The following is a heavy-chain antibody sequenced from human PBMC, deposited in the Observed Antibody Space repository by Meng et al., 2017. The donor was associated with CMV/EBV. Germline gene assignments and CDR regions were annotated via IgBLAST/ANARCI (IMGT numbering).Heavy chain of an antibody. J-gene: IGHJ6*02. V-gene: IGHV3-48*03. CDR3: ARVLQPHYYYYYGMDV. CDR1: GFTFSSYE. Sequence: LSLTCAASGFTFSSYEMNWVRQAPGKGLEWVSYISSSGSTIYYADSVKGRFTISRDNAKNSLYLQMNSLRAEDTAVYYCARVLQPHYYYYYGMDVWGQGTTVTVS. D-gene: IGHD4-11*01. CDR2: ISSSGSTI.